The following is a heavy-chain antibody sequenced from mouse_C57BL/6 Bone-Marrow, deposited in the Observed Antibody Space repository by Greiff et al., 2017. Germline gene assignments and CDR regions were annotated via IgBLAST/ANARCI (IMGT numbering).Heavy chain of an antibody. J-gene: IGHJ2*01. V-gene: IGHV1-26*01. CDR2: INPNNGGT. CDR3: ARGLLRDD. Sequence: EVQLQQSGPELVKPGASVKISCKASGYTFTDYYMNWVKQSHGQSLEWIGDINPNNGGTSYNQKCKGKATLTVDKSSSTAYMELRSLTSEDSAVYYCARGLLRDDWGQGTTPTVAS. CDR1: GYTFTDYY. D-gene: IGHD2-3*01.